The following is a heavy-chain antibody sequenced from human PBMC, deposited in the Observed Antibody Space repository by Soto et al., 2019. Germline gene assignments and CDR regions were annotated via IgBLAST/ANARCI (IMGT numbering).Heavy chain of an antibody. CDR1: GFTFSSYG. CDR3: PSPLEQHQLAFGMDG. D-gene: IGHD6-13*01. V-gene: IGHV3-33*01. CDR2: ISYDRSKR. J-gene: IGHJ6*01. Sequence: WRPRRLSCAASGFTFSSYGMHWHRQAPDKGREWVAVISYDRSKRYYADSVKGRFTISRENSQSTLYLQTNSLRAEDTAVYYSPSPLEQHQLAFGMDGWGQG.